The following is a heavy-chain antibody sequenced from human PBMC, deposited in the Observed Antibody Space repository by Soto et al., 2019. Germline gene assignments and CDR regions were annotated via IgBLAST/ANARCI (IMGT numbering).Heavy chain of an antibody. CDR3: ASGIATATFDP. V-gene: IGHV1-3*01. D-gene: IGHD3-3*01. Sequence: SVQVSSAASGYTFTRYTMNWVRQAPGQRLEWMGWINPDNGNTKSSQKFQDRVIITRATSASTAYMDLSSLRSEDTAVYYGASGIATATFDPWGKGALVTVAS. CDR1: GYTFTRYT. J-gene: IGHJ5*02. CDR2: INPDNGNT.